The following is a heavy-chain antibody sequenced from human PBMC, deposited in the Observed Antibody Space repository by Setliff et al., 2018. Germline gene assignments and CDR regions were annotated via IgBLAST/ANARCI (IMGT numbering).Heavy chain of an antibody. V-gene: IGHV3-20*04. J-gene: IGHJ4*02. Sequence: RAGGSLRLSCGTSGFTFDVSGMSWVRQAPGKGLEWVSSINWSGGSRAYADSVKGRFTISRDNAKNSVYLEMNSLRAEDTAFYYCASAVFGSGDLYYFDCWGQGTLVTVSS. CDR1: GFTFDVSG. D-gene: IGHD2-21*01. CDR2: INWSGGSR. CDR3: ASAVFGSGDLYYFDC.